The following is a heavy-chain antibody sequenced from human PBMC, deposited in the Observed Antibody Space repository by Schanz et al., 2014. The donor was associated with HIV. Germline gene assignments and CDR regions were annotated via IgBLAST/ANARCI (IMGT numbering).Heavy chain of an antibody. V-gene: IGHV3-30*18. Sequence: QVQLVESGGGVVQPGRSLKVSCVVSGFIFSDYGIHWVRQAPGKGLEWVAVISADGNNEFYSDSVRGRFTISRDNSKNTLYLQVKSLRAEDTAVYYCAKDANYYDTKYRGKGNYYHYYGMDVWGQGTTVTVSS. CDR3: AKDANYYDTKYRGKGNYYHYYGMDV. CDR1: GFIFSDYG. J-gene: IGHJ6*02. D-gene: IGHD3-22*01. CDR2: ISADGNNE.